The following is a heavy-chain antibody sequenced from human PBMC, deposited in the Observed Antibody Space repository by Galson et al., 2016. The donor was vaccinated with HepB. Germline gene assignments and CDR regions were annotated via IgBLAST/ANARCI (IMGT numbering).Heavy chain of an antibody. Sequence: SVKVSCKVSEYSLSELSIHWVRQAPGKGLEWMGVFDREDGEPIYAQKFQGRVTMTEDTSTDTTYMELNSLTSEDTAMYYCATDAICVISSFQPFDPWGQGTLVTVSS. V-gene: IGHV1-24*01. CDR3: ATDAICVISSFQPFDP. CDR1: EYSLSELS. J-gene: IGHJ5*02. CDR2: FDREDGEP. D-gene: IGHD3-10*01.